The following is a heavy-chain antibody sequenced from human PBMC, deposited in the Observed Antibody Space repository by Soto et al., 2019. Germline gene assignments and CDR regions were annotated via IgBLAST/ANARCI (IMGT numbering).Heavy chain of an antibody. CDR2: ISAYNGNT. D-gene: IGHD3-22*01. Sequence: GASVKVSCKASGYTFTSYGISWVRQAPGQGLEWMGWISAYNGNTNYAQKLQGRVTMTTDTSTSTAYMELRSLRSDDTAVYYCARDYYDSSGYPLPDGYAYWGQGTLVTVSS. CDR1: GYTFTSYG. CDR3: ARDYYDSSGYPLPDGYAY. J-gene: IGHJ4*02. V-gene: IGHV1-18*04.